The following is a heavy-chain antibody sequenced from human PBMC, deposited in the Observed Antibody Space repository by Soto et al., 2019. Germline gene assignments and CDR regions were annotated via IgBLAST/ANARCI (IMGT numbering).Heavy chain of an antibody. J-gene: IGHJ5*02. Sequence: PGESLKISCKGSGYSFTSYWIGWVRQMPGKGLEWMGIIYPGDSDTRYSPSFQGQVTISADKSISTAYLQWSSLEASDTAMYYCARQTYCGGDCYYNWFDPWGQGTPVTVSS. CDR3: ARQTYCGGDCYYNWFDP. D-gene: IGHD2-21*02. CDR1: GYSFTSYW. CDR2: IYPGDSDT. V-gene: IGHV5-51*01.